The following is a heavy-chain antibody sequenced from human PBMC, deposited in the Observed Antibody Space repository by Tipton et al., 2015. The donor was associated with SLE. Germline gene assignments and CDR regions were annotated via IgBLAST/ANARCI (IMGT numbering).Heavy chain of an antibody. CDR3: ARGARGDY. J-gene: IGHJ4*02. CDR2: INTNSGNP. D-gene: IGHD3-10*01. CDR1: GFTFTNYA. V-gene: IGHV7-4-1*02. Sequence: QVQLVQSGSELKKPGASVKISCKTSGFTFTNYAINWVRQAPGQGLEWMGWINTNSGNPTHAQGFTGRFVFSFDTSVSTTYLQINDLRTDDTAIYYCARGARGDYWGQGTLITVSS.